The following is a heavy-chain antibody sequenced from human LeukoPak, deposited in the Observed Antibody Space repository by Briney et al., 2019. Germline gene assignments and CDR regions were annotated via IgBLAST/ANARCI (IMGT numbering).Heavy chain of an antibody. Sequence: GASVKVSCKASGGTFSSYAISWVRQAPGQGLEWMGGIIPIFGTANYAQKFQGRDTITADESTSTAYMELSSLRSEDTAVYYCARAFESWGSYGMDVWGQGTTVTVSS. CDR2: IIPIFGTA. V-gene: IGHV1-69*13. J-gene: IGHJ6*02. D-gene: IGHD7-27*01. CDR3: ARAFESWGSYGMDV. CDR1: GGTFSSYA.